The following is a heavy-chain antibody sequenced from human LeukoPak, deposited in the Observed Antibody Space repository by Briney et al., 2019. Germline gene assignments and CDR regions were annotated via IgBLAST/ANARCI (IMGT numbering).Heavy chain of an antibody. CDR2: IYTSGST. J-gene: IGHJ4*02. V-gene: IGHV4-61*02. CDR3: AREGNIVAEDY. CDR1: GGSISSGSYY. D-gene: IGHD2/OR15-2a*01. Sequence: PSETLSLTCTVSGGSISSGSYYWSWIRQPAGKGLEWIGRIYTSGSTNYNPSLKSRVTISVDTSKNQFSLKLSSVTAADTAVYYCAREGNIVAEDYWGQGTLVTVSS.